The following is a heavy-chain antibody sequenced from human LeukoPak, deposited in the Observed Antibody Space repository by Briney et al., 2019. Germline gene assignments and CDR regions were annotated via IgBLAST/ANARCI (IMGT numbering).Heavy chain of an antibody. CDR2: ISSSSSTI. D-gene: IGHD6-13*01. V-gene: IGHV3-48*01. CDR1: GFTFSGYS. J-gene: IGHJ4*02. Sequence: AGGSLRLSCAASGFTFSGYSMNWVRQAPGKGLEWVSYISSSSSTIYYADSVKGRFTISRDNAKNSLYLQMNSLRAEDTAAYYCARDDGSSWYNFDYWGQGTLVTVSS. CDR3: ARDDGSSWYNFDY.